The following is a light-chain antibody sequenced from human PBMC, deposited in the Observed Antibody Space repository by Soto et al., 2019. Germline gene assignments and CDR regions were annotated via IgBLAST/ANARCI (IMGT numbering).Light chain of an antibody. CDR1: NSNIGAGYG. CDR3: QSYDSSLRGV. J-gene: IGLJ2*01. Sequence: QPVLTQPPSVSGAPGQRVTISCTGSNSNIGAGYGVYWYQHLPGTAPKLLIYDNINRPSGVPDRFSGSKSGTSASLAITGLQAGDEADYYCQSYDSSLRGVFGGGTKLTVL. V-gene: IGLV1-40*01. CDR2: DNI.